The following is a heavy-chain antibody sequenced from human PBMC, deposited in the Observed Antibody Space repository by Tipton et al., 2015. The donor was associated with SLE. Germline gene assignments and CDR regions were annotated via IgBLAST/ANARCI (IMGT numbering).Heavy chain of an antibody. Sequence: SLRLSCTASGFTFSSYGMSWVRQAPGKGLEWVAVITYDGSNKFYADSARGRFTISRDNSKNTLYLQMNSLRTEDTAVYYCARGARGVNNWWDFDYWGQGTLVTVSP. V-gene: IGHV3-30*19. CDR2: ITYDGSNK. D-gene: IGHD1-1*01. J-gene: IGHJ4*02. CDR3: ARGARGVNNWWDFDY. CDR1: GFTFSSYG.